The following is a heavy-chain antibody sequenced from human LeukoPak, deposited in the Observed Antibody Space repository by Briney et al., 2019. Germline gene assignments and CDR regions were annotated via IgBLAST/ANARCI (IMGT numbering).Heavy chain of an antibody. CDR1: GFTFSSYW. CDR3: VRTSMYYDFWSGYYKYYFDY. J-gene: IGHJ4*02. V-gene: IGHV3-74*01. Sequence: GGSLRLSCAASGFTFSSYWMHWVRQAPGKGLVWVSRINTDGGSTSYADSVKGRFTISRDNAKNTLYLQMNSLRAEDTAVYYCVRTSMYYDFWSGYYKYYFDYWGQGTLVTVSS. D-gene: IGHD3-3*01. CDR2: INTDGGST.